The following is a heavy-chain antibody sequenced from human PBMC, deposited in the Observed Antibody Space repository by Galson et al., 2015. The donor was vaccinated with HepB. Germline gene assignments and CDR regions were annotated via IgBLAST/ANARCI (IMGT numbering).Heavy chain of an antibody. J-gene: IGHJ3*02. Sequence: SVKVSCKASGGTFSSYAISWVRQAPGQGLEWMGRIIPILGIANYAQKFQGRVTITADKSTSTAYMGLSSLRSEDTAVYYCASWRGSYNAFDIWGQGTMVTVSS. V-gene: IGHV1-69*04. CDR3: ASWRGSYNAFDI. CDR2: IIPILGIA. D-gene: IGHD1-26*01. CDR1: GGTFSSYA.